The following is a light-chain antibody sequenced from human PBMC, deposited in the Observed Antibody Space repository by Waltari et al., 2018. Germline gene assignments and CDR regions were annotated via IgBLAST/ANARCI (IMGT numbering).Light chain of an antibody. CDR3: QQYNHWPLT. J-gene: IGKJ4*01. Sequence: EIVMTQSPATLSVSPGERATLSCRAGQSVGSDLAWYQHKPGQAPRLLIYGASTRATGIPARFSGSESGTEFTLTISSLQSEDFGVFYCQQYNHWPLTFGGGTKVEIK. V-gene: IGKV3-15*01. CDR1: QSVGSD. CDR2: GAS.